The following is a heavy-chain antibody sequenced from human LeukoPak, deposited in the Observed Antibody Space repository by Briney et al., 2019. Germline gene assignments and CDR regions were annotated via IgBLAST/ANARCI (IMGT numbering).Heavy chain of an antibody. V-gene: IGHV4-38-2*02. J-gene: IGHJ4*02. CDR1: GYSISSDYY. Sequence: SSETLSLTCTVSGYSISSDYYWGWIRQPPGKGLEWIGSIYHSGSTYYNPSLKSRVTISVDTSKNQFSLKLSSVTAADTAVYYCVRVDNGGNYFDYWGQGTLVTVSS. CDR3: VRVDNGGNYFDY. CDR2: IYHSGST. D-gene: IGHD4-23*01.